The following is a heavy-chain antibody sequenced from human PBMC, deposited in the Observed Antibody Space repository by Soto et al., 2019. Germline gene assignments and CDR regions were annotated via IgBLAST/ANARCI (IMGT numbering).Heavy chain of an antibody. CDR3: ARESGIAAAGTEYYGMDV. D-gene: IGHD6-13*01. Sequence: QVQLVQSGAEVKKPGSSVKVSCKASGGTFSSYAISWVRQAPGQGLEWMGGIIPIFGTANYAQKFQGRVTITADESTSTAYMELSSLRSEDTAVYYCARESGIAAAGTEYYGMDVWVQGTTVTVSS. CDR1: GGTFSSYA. CDR2: IIPIFGTA. J-gene: IGHJ6*02. V-gene: IGHV1-69*01.